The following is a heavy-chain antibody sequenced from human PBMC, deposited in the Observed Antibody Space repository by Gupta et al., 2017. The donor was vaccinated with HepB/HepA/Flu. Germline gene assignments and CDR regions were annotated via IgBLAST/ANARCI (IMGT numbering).Heavy chain of an antibody. J-gene: IGHJ4*02. CDR3: ARASLAGATYDF. D-gene: IGHD1-26*01. Sequence: QVQLQESGPGLVKPPQTLSLTCNVSGDSISSGNHYWTWIRKAPTKGLQWIGYIYSSGSTYFYPSLKSRLTMSVDTSKNQFSLKLTSVTAADTAVYYCARASLAGATYDFWGQGILVTVSA. CDR2: IYSSGST. CDR1: GDSISSGNHY. V-gene: IGHV4-30-4*01.